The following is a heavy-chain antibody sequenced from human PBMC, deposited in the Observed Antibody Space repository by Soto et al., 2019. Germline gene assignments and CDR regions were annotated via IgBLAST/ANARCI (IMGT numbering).Heavy chain of an antibody. CDR2: INHSGST. CDR3: VKGGSSKFDP. V-gene: IGHV4-34*01. J-gene: IGHJ5*02. D-gene: IGHD3-10*01. Sequence: SETLSLTCAVYGGSFSGYYWGWIRQPPGKGLEWIGEINHSGSTNYNPSLKSRVTISVDTSKNQFSLKLSSVTAADTAVYYCVKGGSSKFDPWGQGTLVTVSS. CDR1: GGSFSGYY.